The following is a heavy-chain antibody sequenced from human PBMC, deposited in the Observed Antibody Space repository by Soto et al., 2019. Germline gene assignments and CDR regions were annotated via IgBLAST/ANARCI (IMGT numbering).Heavy chain of an antibody. V-gene: IGHV4-59*11. J-gene: IGHJ3*02. Sequence: SVTQPLPCTVSGGSIRSHYWSWIRQPTGKGLEWIGYIYYSGSTNYNPSLKSRVTISVDTSKNQFSLKLSSVTAADTAVYYCARDGESCSGGSCYSNADEDAFDIWGQGTMVTVSS. CDR2: IYYSGST. CDR3: ARDGESCSGGSCYSNADEDAFDI. CDR1: GGSIRSHY. D-gene: IGHD2-15*01.